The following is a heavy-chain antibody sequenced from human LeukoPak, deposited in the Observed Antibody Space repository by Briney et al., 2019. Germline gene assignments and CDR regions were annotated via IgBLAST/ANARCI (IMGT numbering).Heavy chain of an antibody. CDR1: GGSISSYY. Sequence: PSETLSLTCTVSGGSISSYYWSWIRQPPGKGLEWIGEINHSGSTNYNPSLKSRVTISVDTSKNQFSLKLSSVTAADTAVYYCARGSRRAARLADYYYGMDVWGQGTTVTVSS. J-gene: IGHJ6*02. CDR3: ARGSRRAARLADYYYGMDV. D-gene: IGHD6-6*01. CDR2: INHSGST. V-gene: IGHV4-34*01.